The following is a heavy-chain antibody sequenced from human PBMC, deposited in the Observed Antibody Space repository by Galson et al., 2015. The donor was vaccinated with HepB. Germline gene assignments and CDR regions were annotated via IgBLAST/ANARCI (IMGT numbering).Heavy chain of an antibody. Sequence: SVKVSCKASGYTFTAYYIHWVRQAPGQGLEWMGRINPNSGGTNYAQKFQGRVTMTRDTSISTAYMELSRLRSDDTAVYYCARVVGSSWYWIEYWGQGTLVTVSS. D-gene: IGHD6-13*01. V-gene: IGHV1-2*06. CDR3: ARVVGSSWYWIEY. CDR2: INPNSGGT. CDR1: GYTFTAYY. J-gene: IGHJ4*02.